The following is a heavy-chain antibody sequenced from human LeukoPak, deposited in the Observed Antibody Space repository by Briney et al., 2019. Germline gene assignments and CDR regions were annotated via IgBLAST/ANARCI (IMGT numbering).Heavy chain of an antibody. CDR2: TYYKSKWYN. D-gene: IGHD1-7*01. CDR3: AKELELESYDDY. V-gene: IGHV6-1*01. CDR1: GDSVSSNSAA. Sequence: SQTLSLTCAISGDSVSSNSAAWNWIRQSPSRGLEWLGRTYYKSKWYNDYAVSVKSRMTINPDTSKNQFSLHLNSVTPEDTAVYYCAKELELESYDDYWGQGTLVTVSS. J-gene: IGHJ4*02.